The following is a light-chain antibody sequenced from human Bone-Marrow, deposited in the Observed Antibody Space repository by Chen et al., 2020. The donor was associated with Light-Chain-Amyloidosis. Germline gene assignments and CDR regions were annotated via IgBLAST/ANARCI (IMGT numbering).Light chain of an antibody. V-gene: IGLV3-25*03. Sequence: SYELTQPPSASVAPGQTASIPCPGDELPTKYAYWYQQKPGQAPVLVIHRDTERPSGISERFSGSSSGTTATLTISGVQAEDEADYHCQSADSSGTYEVIFGGGTKLTVL. CDR3: QSADSSGTYEVI. CDR1: ELPTKY. J-gene: IGLJ2*01. CDR2: RDT.